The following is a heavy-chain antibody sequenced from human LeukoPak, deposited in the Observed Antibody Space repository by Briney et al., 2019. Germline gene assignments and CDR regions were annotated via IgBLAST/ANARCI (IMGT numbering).Heavy chain of an antibody. CDR3: AREHKSYGDYPYYFDS. CDR2: INKKGGT. CDR1: SDSISSGDYY. D-gene: IGHD4-17*01. Sequence: PSQTLSLTCTVSSDSISSGDYYWSWIRQPAGKGLEFIGYINKKGGTFYNPPLKGRVSISIDTSKNQFSLKLTSVTAADTAVYFCAREHKSYGDYPYYFDSWGQGTLVTVSS. J-gene: IGHJ4*02. V-gene: IGHV4-30-4*01.